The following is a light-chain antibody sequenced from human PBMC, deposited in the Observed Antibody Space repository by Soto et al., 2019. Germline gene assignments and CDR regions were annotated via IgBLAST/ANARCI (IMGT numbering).Light chain of an antibody. CDR3: QQSDILPIT. J-gene: IGKJ5*01. CDR1: QDISNY. CDR2: DAS. Sequence: DIQITQSPSSLSASVGDRVTITCRASQDISNYLNWYQQRPGKAPKLLIYDASNLERGVPSRFSGTRSGTHFTFAITSLQPEDVATYYCQQSDILPITFGQGTRLEI. V-gene: IGKV1-33*01.